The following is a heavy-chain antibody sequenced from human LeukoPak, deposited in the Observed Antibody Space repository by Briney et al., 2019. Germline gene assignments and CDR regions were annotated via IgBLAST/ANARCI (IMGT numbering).Heavy chain of an antibody. Sequence: PSQTLSLTCSVSGASISSGTYYWAWLRQSPGKGLEWIGYIINHSGTTSYNPSLKSRVTISADTSKNLLSLNLRSVTAADTAVYYCASGDIYFDYWGQGTLVTDSS. CDR1: GASISSGTYY. CDR3: ASGDIYFDY. D-gene: IGHD7-27*01. V-gene: IGHV4-30-2*06. J-gene: IGHJ4*02. CDR2: IINHSGTT.